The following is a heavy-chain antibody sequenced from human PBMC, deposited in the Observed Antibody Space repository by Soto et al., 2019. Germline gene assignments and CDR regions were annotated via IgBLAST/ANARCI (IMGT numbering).Heavy chain of an antibody. D-gene: IGHD6-6*01. J-gene: IGHJ6*02. V-gene: IGHV3-30*18. Sequence: QVQMVESGGGVVQPGRSLRLSCAASGFSFSTYGMHWVRQAPGKGLEWMAVISNDRSNKYYADSVKGRFTISRDNSKDTLFLQMNSLRGEDTAVYYCAKVVRADSTSSNFYYYSGMDVWGQGTTVTVSS. CDR1: GFSFSTYG. CDR3: AKVVRADSTSSNFYYYSGMDV. CDR2: ISNDRSNK.